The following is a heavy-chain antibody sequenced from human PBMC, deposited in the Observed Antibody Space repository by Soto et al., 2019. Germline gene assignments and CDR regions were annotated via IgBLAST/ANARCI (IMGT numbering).Heavy chain of an antibody. Sequence: QVQVVESGGGVVQPGRSLRLSCAASGFVFSNYGMHWVRQAPGKGLEWVAVISNDGNDEYYIDSVKGRFTISRDNSKNTLYLQMNTLNTEDTAHYYCAKEIHSGRNHLEADYWAQGNLVTVSS. J-gene: IGHJ4*02. D-gene: IGHD1-26*01. CDR3: AKEIHSGRNHLEADY. V-gene: IGHV3-30*18. CDR1: GFVFSNYG. CDR2: ISNDGNDE.